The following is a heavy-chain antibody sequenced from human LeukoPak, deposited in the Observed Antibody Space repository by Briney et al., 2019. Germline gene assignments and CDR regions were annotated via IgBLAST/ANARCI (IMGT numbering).Heavy chain of an antibody. CDR1: GGSISSSSYY. CDR2: IYYSGST. Sequence: PSETLSLTCTVSGGSISSSSYYWAWIRQPPGKGLEWIGTIYYSGSTFYNPSLKSRVTISIDTSKNQFSLRLSSVTAADTAVYYCARGGSGSDCNAFDIWGQGTMVTVSS. D-gene: IGHD1-26*01. V-gene: IGHV4-39*01. CDR3: ARGGSGSDCNAFDI. J-gene: IGHJ3*02.